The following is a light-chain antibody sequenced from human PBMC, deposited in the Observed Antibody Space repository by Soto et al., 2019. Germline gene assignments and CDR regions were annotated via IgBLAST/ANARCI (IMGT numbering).Light chain of an antibody. V-gene: IGLV2-14*03. CDR2: DVS. CDR3: SSYTSSSTVI. J-gene: IGLJ2*01. Sequence: QSALTQPASVSGSPGQSIAISCTGSSSDVGGYNYVTWYQQHSGKAPKLMIYDVSSRPSGVSDRFSGSKSGNTSSLTLSGLQAEEQAEYYFSSYTSSSTVIFVGGTKLPVL. CDR1: SSDVGGYNY.